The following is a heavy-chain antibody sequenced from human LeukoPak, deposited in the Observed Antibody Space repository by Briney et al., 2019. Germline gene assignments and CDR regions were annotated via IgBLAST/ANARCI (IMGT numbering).Heavy chain of an antibody. D-gene: IGHD3-16*01. J-gene: IGHJ4*02. CDR2: ISGSGGST. V-gene: IGHV3-23*01. CDR3: AKSGHVWGSYAMALDY. CDR1: GFTFSSYE. Sequence: GGSLRLSCAASGFTFSSYEMNWVRQAPGKGLEWVSAISGSGGSTYYADSVKGRFTISRDNSKNTLYLQMNSLRAEDTAVYYCAKSGHVWGSYAMALDYWGQGTLVTVSS.